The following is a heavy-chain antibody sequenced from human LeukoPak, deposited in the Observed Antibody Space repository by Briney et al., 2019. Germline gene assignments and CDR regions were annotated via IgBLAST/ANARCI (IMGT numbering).Heavy chain of an antibody. J-gene: IGHJ6*03. CDR3: ARESLGYCSGSTCYYFYMDF. D-gene: IGHD2-15*01. CDR2: ISGSSSTI. Sequence: GGSLRLSCAASGFTFSSYSMNWVRQAPGKGLEWLSYISGSSSTIYYADSVKGRFTISRDNAKNSLYLQMDSLRAEDTAVYYCARESLGYCSGSTCYYFYMDFWGKGTTVTVSS. V-gene: IGHV3-48*04. CDR1: GFTFSSYS.